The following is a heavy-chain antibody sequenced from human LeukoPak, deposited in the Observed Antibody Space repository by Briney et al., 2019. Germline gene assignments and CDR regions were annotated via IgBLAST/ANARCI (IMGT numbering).Heavy chain of an antibody. V-gene: IGHV3-23*01. Sequence: GGSLRLSCAASGFIFSSYAMSWVQEAPARGLEWVSSLRGNGDTFYADSVKGRFTLSRDESRNTVYLHLNELRVEDTAVYYCAKASWVSTADAVLWGQGTVVTVSS. J-gene: IGHJ4*02. D-gene: IGHD3-16*01. CDR1: GFIFSSYA. CDR2: LRGNGDT. CDR3: AKASWVSTADAVL.